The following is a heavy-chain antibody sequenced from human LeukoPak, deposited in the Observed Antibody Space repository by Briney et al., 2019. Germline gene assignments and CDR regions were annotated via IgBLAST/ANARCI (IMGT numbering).Heavy chain of an antibody. CDR2: IWDTEIT. D-gene: IGHD5-12*01. V-gene: IGHV4-59*01. CDR3: ARGLVLATDDAFDI. J-gene: IGHJ3*02. Sequence: SETLSLTCTVSGGSIRSYFWSWLRQPPGKGLEWIGYIWDTEITDYNPSLTSRVTISLDTSKNHLSLKLRSVTAADTALYFCARGLVLATDDAFDIWGQGTLVTVSS. CDR1: GGSIRSYF.